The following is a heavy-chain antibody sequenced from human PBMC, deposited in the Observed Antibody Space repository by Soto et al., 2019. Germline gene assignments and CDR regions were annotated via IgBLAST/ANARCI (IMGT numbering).Heavy chain of an antibody. CDR2: IYHSGST. CDR1: GYSIGSGYY. D-gene: IGHD3-10*01. J-gene: IGHJ5*02. Sequence: PSETLSLTCAVSGYSIGSGYYWGWIRQTPGKGLEWIGSIYHSGSTYYNPSLKSRVTISVDTSKNQFSLNLSSVTAADTAVYYCPRDGVFLWFGELPKVISWFDPLGQGTLVTVSS. CDR3: PRDGVFLWFGELPKVISWFDP. V-gene: IGHV4-38-2*02.